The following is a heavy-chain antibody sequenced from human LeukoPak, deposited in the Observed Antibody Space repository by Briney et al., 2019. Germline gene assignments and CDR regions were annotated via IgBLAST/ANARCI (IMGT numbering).Heavy chain of an antibody. Sequence: GRSLRLSCAASGFTFSTYAMNWVRQAPGKGLEWVSGIGGSGGNTWYADSVKGRFTISRDNSKNTLYLQMNRLRAEDTATYYCAKYRTGPPYGLDVWGQGTTVTVSS. CDR3: AKYRTGPPYGLDV. CDR1: GFTFSTYA. J-gene: IGHJ6*02. D-gene: IGHD1-26*01. V-gene: IGHV3-23*01. CDR2: IGGSGGNT.